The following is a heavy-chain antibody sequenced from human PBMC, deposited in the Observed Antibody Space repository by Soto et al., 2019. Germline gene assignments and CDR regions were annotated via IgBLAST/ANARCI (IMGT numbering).Heavy chain of an antibody. D-gene: IGHD3-3*01. CDR1: GDAISSNSYY. CDR3: ARRGATIFGGLTAYNFDY. Sequence: QPHLQESGPGLVRPSETLSLTCTVSGDAISSNSYYWGWIRQFPGTGLEWIGSIHYSGTTVYNPSLKNRVTLSLDTSKNQFSLKLSSVTATDTAVYYCARRGATIFGGLTAYNFDYWGQGTRVTVSS. J-gene: IGHJ4*02. V-gene: IGHV4-39*01. CDR2: IHYSGTT.